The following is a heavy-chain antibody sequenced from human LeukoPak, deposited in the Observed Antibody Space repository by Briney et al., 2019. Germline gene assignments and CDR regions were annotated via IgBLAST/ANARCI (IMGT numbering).Heavy chain of an antibody. J-gene: IGHJ5*02. Sequence: SETLSLTCSVSGGSIRSSDDYWGFVRQTPGKGLEWMGSIYYTGSSHYNPSLKSRATISVDTSKNQFSLKLSSVTAADTAVYYCAREAVVPAAIEYNWFDPWGQGTLVTVSS. CDR3: AREAVVPAAIEYNWFDP. CDR1: GGSIRSSDDY. V-gene: IGHV4-39*07. D-gene: IGHD2-2*01. CDR2: IYYTGSS.